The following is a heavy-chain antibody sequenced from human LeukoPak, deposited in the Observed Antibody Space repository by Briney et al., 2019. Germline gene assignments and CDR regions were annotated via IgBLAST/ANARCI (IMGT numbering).Heavy chain of an antibody. J-gene: IGHJ6*03. V-gene: IGHV4-59*01. CDR3: ARTTYSSGYYLYYYYYMDV. D-gene: IGHD3-22*01. CDR2: IYYSGST. CDR1: GGSISSYY. Sequence: SETLSLTCTVSGGSISSYYWSWIRQPPGKGLEWIGYIYYSGSTSYNPSLKSRVTISVDTSKNQFSLKLSSVTAADTAVYYCARTTYSSGYYLYYYYYMDVWGKGTTVTVSS.